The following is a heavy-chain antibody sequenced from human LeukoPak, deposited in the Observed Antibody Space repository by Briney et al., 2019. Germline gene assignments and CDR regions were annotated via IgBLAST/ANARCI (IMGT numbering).Heavy chain of an antibody. CDR2: INPNSGGT. CDR3: ARDLPATGVPEVFDY. Sequence: ASVKVSCKASGYTFTRYYMHWVRQAPGQGLEWMGGINPNSGGTNYAQKFQGRVTMTRDTSISTAYMELSRVRSDATAVYYCARDLPATGVPEVFDYWGQGTLVTVSS. V-gene: IGHV1-2*02. D-gene: IGHD2-8*01. J-gene: IGHJ4*02. CDR1: GYTFTRYY.